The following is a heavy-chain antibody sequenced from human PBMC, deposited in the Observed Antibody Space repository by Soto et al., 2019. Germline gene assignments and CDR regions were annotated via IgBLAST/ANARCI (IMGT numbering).Heavy chain of an antibody. J-gene: IGHJ6*02. Sequence: QVQLVQSGAEVKKPGASVKVSCKASGYTFTGYYMHWVRQAPGQGLEWMGWINPNSGGTNYAQKFQGSVNMTRDTSSSTVYMELSRLRSDDTAVYYCARRGVLLWFGESRPNYYYYGMDVWGQGTTVTVSS. CDR3: ARRGVLLWFGESRPNYYYYGMDV. CDR1: GYTFTGYY. CDR2: INPNSGGT. D-gene: IGHD3-10*01. V-gene: IGHV1-2*02.